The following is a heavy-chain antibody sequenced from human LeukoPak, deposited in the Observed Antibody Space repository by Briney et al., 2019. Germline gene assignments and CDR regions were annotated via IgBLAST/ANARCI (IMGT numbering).Heavy chain of an antibody. D-gene: IGHD4-17*01. CDR2: IYYSGST. Sequence: SETLSLTCTVSGGSISSCYWSWIRQPPGKGLEWIGYIYYSGSTNYNPSLKSRVTISVDTSKNQFSLKLSSVTAADTAVYYCARAKTDYGPYYFDYWGQGTLVTVSS. V-gene: IGHV4-59*01. J-gene: IGHJ4*02. CDR1: GGSISSCY. CDR3: ARAKTDYGPYYFDY.